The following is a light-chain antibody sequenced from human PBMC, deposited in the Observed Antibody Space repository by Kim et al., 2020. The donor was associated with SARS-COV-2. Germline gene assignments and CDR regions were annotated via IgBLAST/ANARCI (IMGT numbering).Light chain of an antibody. CDR1: QSVLSSSNNKNY. J-gene: IGKJ5*01. CDR3: QQYYSTPIT. V-gene: IGKV4-1*01. Sequence: ATINFKSSQSVLSSSNNKNYLSWYQQKPGQPPKLLIYWAFTRESGVPDRFSGSGSGTDFTLTISSLQAEDVAVYYCQQYYSTPITFGQGTRLEIK. CDR2: WAF.